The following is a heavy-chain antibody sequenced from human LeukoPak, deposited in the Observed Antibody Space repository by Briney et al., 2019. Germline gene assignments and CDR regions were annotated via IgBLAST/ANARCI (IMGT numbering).Heavy chain of an antibody. J-gene: IGHJ4*02. Sequence: PGGSLRLSCAASGFTFTSSAMHWVRQAPGKGLEWVAVISYDGSNKYYADSVKGRFTISRDNSKNTLYLQMNSLRAEDTAVYYCARGGWYCSGGSCYGGFDYWGQGTLVTVSS. CDR1: GFTFTSSA. D-gene: IGHD2-15*01. V-gene: IGHV3-30-3*01. CDR2: ISYDGSNK. CDR3: ARGGWYCSGGSCYGGFDY.